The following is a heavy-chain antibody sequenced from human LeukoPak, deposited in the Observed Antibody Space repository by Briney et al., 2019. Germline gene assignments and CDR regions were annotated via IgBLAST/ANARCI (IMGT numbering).Heavy chain of an antibody. CDR3: ARDDDYGAKRGAFDI. J-gene: IGHJ3*02. V-gene: IGHV3-48*04. CDR1: GFTFSSYG. D-gene: IGHD4/OR15-4a*01. Sequence: GGSLRLSCAASGFTFSSYGMSWVRQAPGKGLEWVSYISSSGSTIYYADSVKGRFTISRDNAKNSLYLQMNSLRAEDTAVYYCARDDDYGAKRGAFDIWGQGTMVTVSS. CDR2: ISSSGSTI.